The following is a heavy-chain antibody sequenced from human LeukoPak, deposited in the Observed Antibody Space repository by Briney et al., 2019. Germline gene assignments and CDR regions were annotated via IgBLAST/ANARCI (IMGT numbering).Heavy chain of an antibody. V-gene: IGHV1-18*01. J-gene: IGHJ4*02. D-gene: IGHD4-17*01. CDR2: TSSYNGNA. CDR3: GRYYGPFDY. CDR1: GYTFTSYG. Sequence: VASVKVSCKASGYTFTSYGISWVRQAPGQGLEWMGWTSSYNGNANYAQKFQGRVTMTTDTSTNTAYMELKSLRSDDTAVYYCGRYYGPFDYWGQGTLVTVSS.